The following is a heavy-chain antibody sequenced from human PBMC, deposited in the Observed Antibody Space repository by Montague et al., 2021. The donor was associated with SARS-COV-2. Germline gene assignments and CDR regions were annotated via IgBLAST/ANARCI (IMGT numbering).Heavy chain of an antibody. CDR1: GVSFSSHY. V-gene: IGHV4-34*01. D-gene: IGHD3-16*01. J-gene: IGHJ4*02. CDR3: ARGTLSVKLAVVVFLGGIDSFDS. Sequence: SETLSLTCAVYGVSFSSHYWFWTCKSPRTGLGRNGESNVCGSTNSNPYPTLHVPLSVSTSKHPFSLKLKSVTAADTAVSYCARGTLSVKLAVVVFLGGIDSFDSWGQGTLVAVSS. CDR2: SNVCGST.